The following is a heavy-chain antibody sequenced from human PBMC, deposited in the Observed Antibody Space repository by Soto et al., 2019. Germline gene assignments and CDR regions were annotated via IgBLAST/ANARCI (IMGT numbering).Heavy chain of an antibody. V-gene: IGHV3-11*06. Sequence: PGGTLRLSCAASGFLFSDYNMSWMGQAPGEGLEWVSHISSSSSYTNYADSVKGRFTISRDTAKNSLNLKMNSLRAEDTAVYYCAREGPHYYDSSGYTGYWGQVTLVTVSS. CDR2: ISSSSSYT. J-gene: IGHJ4*02. CDR1: GFLFSDYN. D-gene: IGHD3-22*01. CDR3: AREGPHYYDSSGYTGY.